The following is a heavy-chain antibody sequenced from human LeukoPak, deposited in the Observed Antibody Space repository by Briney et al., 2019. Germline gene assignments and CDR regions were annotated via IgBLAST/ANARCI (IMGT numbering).Heavy chain of an antibody. J-gene: IGHJ3*02. D-gene: IGHD2-2*01. CDR3: AKYQLLSNDAFDI. CDR2: ISGSGGST. V-gene: IGHV3-23*01. Sequence: GGSLRLSCAASGFTFSSYAMSWVRQAPGKGLEWVSAISGSGGSTYYADSVKGRFTTSRDNSENTLYLQMNSLRAEDTAVYYCAKYQLLSNDAFDIWGQGTMVTVSS. CDR1: GFTFSSYA.